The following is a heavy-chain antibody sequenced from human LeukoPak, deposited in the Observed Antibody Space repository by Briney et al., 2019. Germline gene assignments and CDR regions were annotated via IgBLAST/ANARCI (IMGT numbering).Heavy chain of an antibody. CDR2: INHSGST. J-gene: IGHJ4*02. CDR1: GGSISSSSYY. CDR3: ARLSVTTFPIDY. Sequence: PSETLSLTCTVSGGSISSSSYYWSWIRQPPGKGLEWIGEINHSGSTNYNPSLKSRVTISVDTSKNQFSLKLSSVTAADTAVYYCARLSVTTFPIDYWGQGTLVTVSS. V-gene: IGHV4-39*07. D-gene: IGHD4-17*01.